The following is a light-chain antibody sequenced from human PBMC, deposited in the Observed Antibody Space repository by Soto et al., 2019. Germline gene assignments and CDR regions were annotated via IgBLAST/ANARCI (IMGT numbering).Light chain of an antibody. Sequence: QSALTQPASVSGSPGQSITISCTGTSSDVGGYNYVSWYQQHPGNAPKLIIYEVSDRPSGVSNRFSASKSGNTASLTISGLQAEDEADYYCSSYTSSSTQVVFGGGTKVTVL. CDR1: SSDVGGYNY. CDR2: EVS. J-gene: IGLJ2*01. V-gene: IGLV2-14*01. CDR3: SSYTSSSTQVV.